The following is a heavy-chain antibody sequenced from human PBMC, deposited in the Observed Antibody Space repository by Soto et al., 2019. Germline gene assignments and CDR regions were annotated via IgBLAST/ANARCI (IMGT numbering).Heavy chain of an antibody. Sequence: EVQLVESGGGLVKPGGSLRLSCAASGFTFSSYSMNWVRQAPGKGLEWVSSISSSSSYIYYADSVKGRFTISRDNAKNSLYLQMNSLRGEDAAVYYCARDDRGYGDCYYYYGMDVWGQGTKVTVSS. D-gene: IGHD4-17*01. CDR2: ISSSSSYI. CDR3: ARDDRGYGDCYYYYGMDV. J-gene: IGHJ6*02. CDR1: GFTFSSYS. V-gene: IGHV3-21*01.